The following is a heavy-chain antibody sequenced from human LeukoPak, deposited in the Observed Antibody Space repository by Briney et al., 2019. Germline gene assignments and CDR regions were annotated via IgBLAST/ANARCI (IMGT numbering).Heavy chain of an antibody. CDR3: ARYIVSYPHDAFDI. D-gene: IGHD1-26*01. CDR2: IYYSGST. J-gene: IGHJ3*02. CDR1: GGSISSYY. V-gene: IGHV4-59*01. Sequence: SETLSLTCTVSGGSISSYYWSWIRQPPGKGLEWIGYIYYSGSTSYNPSLKSRVTISVDTSKKQFSLKLSSVTAADTAFHYCARYIVSYPHDAFDIWGQGTMVTVSS.